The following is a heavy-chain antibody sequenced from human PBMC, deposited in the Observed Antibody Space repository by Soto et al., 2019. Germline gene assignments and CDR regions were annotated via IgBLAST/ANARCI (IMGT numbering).Heavy chain of an antibody. J-gene: IGHJ4*02. CDR2: ISSDGGT. Sequence: GGSLRLSCAASAFTVRSNYMSWVRQAPGKGLEWVSAISSDGGTYYTDSVKGRFTISRDKSKNTLYLQVNDLTAEDTAVYYCARDVIAVAGSADYWGQGTLVTVSS. D-gene: IGHD6-19*01. CDR1: AFTVRSNY. V-gene: IGHV3-53*01. CDR3: ARDVIAVAGSADY.